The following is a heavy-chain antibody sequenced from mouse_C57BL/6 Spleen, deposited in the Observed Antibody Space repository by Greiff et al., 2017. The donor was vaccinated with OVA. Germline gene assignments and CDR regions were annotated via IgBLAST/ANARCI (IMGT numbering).Heavy chain of an antibody. D-gene: IGHD2-1*01. CDR2: IDPSDSYT. V-gene: IGHV1-50*01. J-gene: IGHJ1*03. Sequence: VQLQQPGAELVKPGASVKLSCKASGYTFTSYWMQWVKQRPGQGLEWIGEIDPSDSYTNYNQKFKGKATLTVDTSSSTAYMQLSSLTSEDSAVYYCARSGDGNYGYFDVWGTGTTVTVSS. CDR1: GYTFTSYW. CDR3: ARSGDGNYGYFDV.